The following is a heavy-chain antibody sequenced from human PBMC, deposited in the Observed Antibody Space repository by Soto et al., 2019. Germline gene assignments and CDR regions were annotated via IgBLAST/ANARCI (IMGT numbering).Heavy chain of an antibody. CDR1: GGSISSYY. J-gene: IGHJ4*02. Sequence: SETLSLTCTVSGGSISSYYWSWIRQPPGKGLEWIGYIYYSGSTNYNPSPQSRVTISVDTSKNQFPLKLSSVTAADTAVYYCARERGDSYGYYFDYWGQGTLVTGS. CDR3: ARERGDSYGYYFDY. D-gene: IGHD5-18*01. V-gene: IGHV4-59*01. CDR2: IYYSGST.